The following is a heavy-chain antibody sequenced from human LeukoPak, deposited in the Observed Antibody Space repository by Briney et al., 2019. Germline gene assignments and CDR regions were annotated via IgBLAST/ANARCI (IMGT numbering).Heavy chain of an antibody. Sequence: SETLSLTCAVSGGSISSGGYSWSWIRQPPGKGLEWIGYIYHSGSTYYNPSLKSRVTISVDRSKNQFSLKLGSVTAADTAVYYCARDLVDYYGSGSVFYGMDVWGKGTTVTVSS. CDR3: ARDLVDYYGSGSVFYGMDV. J-gene: IGHJ6*04. D-gene: IGHD3-10*01. CDR2: IYHSGST. CDR1: GGSISSGGYS. V-gene: IGHV4-30-2*01.